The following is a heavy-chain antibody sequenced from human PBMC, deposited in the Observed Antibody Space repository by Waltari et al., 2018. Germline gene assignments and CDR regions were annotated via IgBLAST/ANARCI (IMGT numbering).Heavy chain of an antibody. J-gene: IGHJ2*01. CDR3: AKDKRGYYDSRPVWYFDL. D-gene: IGHD3-22*01. V-gene: IGHV3-23*01. CDR1: GFTFSSYA. CDR2: ISGGGGST. Sequence: EVQLLESGGGLVQPGGSLRLSCAASGFTFSSYAMSWVRQAPGKGLEWVSAISGGGGSTYYADSVKGRFTISRDNSKNTLYLQMNSLRAEDTAVYYCAKDKRGYYDSRPVWYFDLWGRGTLVTVSS.